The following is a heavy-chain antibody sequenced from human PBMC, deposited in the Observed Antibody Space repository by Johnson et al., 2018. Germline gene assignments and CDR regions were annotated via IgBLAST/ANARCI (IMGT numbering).Heavy chain of an antibody. V-gene: IGHV3-48*01. D-gene: IGHD1-26*01. Sequence: VQLVQSGGGLVQPGGSLRLSCAASGFTFSSYAMSWVRQAPGKGLEWVSYSSSSSRIIYYADSVKGRFTLSRDNAKHSLYLQMKSLRVEDTAVYYWKRDFPSRIVVATLGWFDPWGQGTLVTVSS. CDR1: GFTFSSYA. J-gene: IGHJ5*02. CDR3: KRDFPSRIVVATLGWFDP. CDR2: SSSSSRII.